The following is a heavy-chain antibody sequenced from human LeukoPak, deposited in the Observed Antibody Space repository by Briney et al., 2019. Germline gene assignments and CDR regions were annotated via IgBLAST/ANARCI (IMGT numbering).Heavy chain of an antibody. V-gene: IGHV7-4-1*02. CDR2: INTNTGNP. J-gene: IGHJ1*01. Sequence: ASVKVSCKASGYTFTRYAMNWVRQAPGQGLEWMGWINTNTGNPTYAQGFTGRFVFSLDTSVSTAYLQISSLKAEDTAVYYCARSSALWFGEYNPAEYFQHWGQGTLVTVSS. CDR3: ARSSALWFGEYNPAEYFQH. D-gene: IGHD3-10*01. CDR1: GYTFTRYA.